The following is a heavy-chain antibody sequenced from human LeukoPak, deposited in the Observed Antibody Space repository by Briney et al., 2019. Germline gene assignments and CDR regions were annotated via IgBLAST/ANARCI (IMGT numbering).Heavy chain of an antibody. CDR3: ATLQWELLPYYFDY. Sequence: GGSLRLSCAASGFTFSSYSMNWVRQAPGKGLEWVSSISSSSSYIYYADSVKGRFTISRDNAKNSLYLQMNSLRAEDTAVYYCATLQWELLPYYFDYWGQGTLVTVSP. J-gene: IGHJ4*02. D-gene: IGHD1-26*01. CDR1: GFTFSSYS. V-gene: IGHV3-21*01. CDR2: ISSSSSYI.